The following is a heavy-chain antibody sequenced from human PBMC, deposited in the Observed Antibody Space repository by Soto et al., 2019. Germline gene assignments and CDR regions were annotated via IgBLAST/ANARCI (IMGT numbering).Heavy chain of an antibody. J-gene: IGHJ3*02. D-gene: IGHD3-16*01. CDR2: LIHGGST. CDR1: GASLGGFH. V-gene: IGHV4-34*12. Sequence: TCAIYGASLGGFHWTWLRQAPGKGLEWIGELIHGGSTNYNPSLKGRVSFSLDTSKNQFSLHLMSVTAADTAVYYCARSPLGYDYVRQTWREVGDSFDIWGRGTLVTVSS. CDR3: ARSPLGYDYVRQTWREVGDSFDI.